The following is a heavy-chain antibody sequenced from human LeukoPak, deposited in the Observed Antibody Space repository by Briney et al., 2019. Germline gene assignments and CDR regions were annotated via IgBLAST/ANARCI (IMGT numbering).Heavy chain of an antibody. J-gene: IGHJ3*02. V-gene: IGHV3-33*06. CDR1: GFTFSSYG. CDR3: AKDYYDSSGNDAFDI. Sequence: PGGSLRLSCAASGFTFSSYGMHWVRQAPGKGLEWVAVIWYDGSNKYYADSVKGRFTISRDNSKNTLYLQMNSLSAEDTAVYYCAKDYYDSSGNDAFDIWGQGTMVTVSS. CDR2: IWYDGSNK. D-gene: IGHD3-22*01.